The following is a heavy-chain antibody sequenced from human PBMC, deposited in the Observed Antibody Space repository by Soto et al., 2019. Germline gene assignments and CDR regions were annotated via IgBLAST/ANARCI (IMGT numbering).Heavy chain of an antibody. J-gene: IGHJ6*02. CDR1: GYTFTTYY. CDR2: INPNTGSA. Sequence: ASVKVSCKASGYTFTTYYIHWVRQAPGQGLEWMGIINPNTGSASYARKFQGRVAMTRDTSTSTVYMEVSSLGYEDTAVYFCARDPNLSLTYHYYGMDVWGQGTTVTVSS. D-gene: IGHD7-27*01. CDR3: ARDPNLSLTYHYYGMDV. V-gene: IGHV1-46*01.